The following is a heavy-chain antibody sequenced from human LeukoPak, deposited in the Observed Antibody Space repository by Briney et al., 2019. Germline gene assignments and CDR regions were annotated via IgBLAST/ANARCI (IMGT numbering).Heavy chain of an antibody. CDR3: AMSDTAMADGDY. CDR1: GGSFSGYY. Sequence: SETPSLTCAVYGGSFSGYYWSWIRQPPGKGLEWIGEINHSGSTNYNPSLKSRVTISVDTSKNQFSLKLSSVTAADTAVYYCAMSDTAMADGDYWGQGTLVTVSS. J-gene: IGHJ4*02. CDR2: INHSGST. D-gene: IGHD5-18*01. V-gene: IGHV4-34*01.